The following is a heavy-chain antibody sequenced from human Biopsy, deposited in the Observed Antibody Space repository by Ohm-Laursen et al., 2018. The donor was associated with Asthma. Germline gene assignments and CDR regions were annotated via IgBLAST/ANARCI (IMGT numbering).Heavy chain of an antibody. Sequence: SLRLSCAASGFTVSSNYMSWVRQAPGKGLEWVSVIYSGGSTYYADSVKGRFTISRDNSKNTLYLQMNSLRAEDTAVYYCASYEVVTAILPMDVWGQGTTVTVSS. CDR3: ASYEVVTAILPMDV. CDR2: IYSGGST. CDR1: GFTVSSNY. J-gene: IGHJ6*02. V-gene: IGHV3-53*05. D-gene: IGHD2-21*02.